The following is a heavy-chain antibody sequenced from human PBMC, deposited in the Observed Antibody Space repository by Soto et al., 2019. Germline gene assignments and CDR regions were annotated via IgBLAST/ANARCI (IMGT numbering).Heavy chain of an antibody. J-gene: IGHJ4*02. CDR2: ISVSGDTT. Sequence: VQLLESGGGLVQSGGSLRLSCAASGFTFSSFAMNWVRQAPGKGLEWVSTISVSGDTTTYADSVKGRFTISRDNSMDTLYLQMNSLRAEDTALYFCAKDGVGWVTTVSYFDSWGQGTLVTVSS. CDR1: GFTFSSFA. CDR3: AKDGVGWVTTVSYFDS. V-gene: IGHV3-23*01. D-gene: IGHD4-4*01.